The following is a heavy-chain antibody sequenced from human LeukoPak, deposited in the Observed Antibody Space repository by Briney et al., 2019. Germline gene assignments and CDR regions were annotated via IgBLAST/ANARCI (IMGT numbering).Heavy chain of an antibody. J-gene: IGHJ4*02. Sequence: GGSLRLSCAASGFTFSSYGMHWVRQAPGKGLEWVAVIWYDGSNKYYADSVKGRLTISRDNSKNTLYLQMNSLRAEDTAVYYCARGTMVRGVIRTPFDYWGQGTLVTVSS. CDR3: ARGTMVRGVIRTPFDY. V-gene: IGHV3-33*01. CDR1: GFTFSSYG. CDR2: IWYDGSNK. D-gene: IGHD3-10*01.